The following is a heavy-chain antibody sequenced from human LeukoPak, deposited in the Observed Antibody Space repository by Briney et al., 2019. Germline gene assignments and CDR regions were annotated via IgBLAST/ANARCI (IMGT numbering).Heavy chain of an antibody. CDR2: IYYSGST. V-gene: IGHV4-31*03. CDR1: GGSSSSGGYY. CDR3: AREAFGTSYNWFDP. Sequence: NLSFTCTVSGGSSSSGGYYWSWIRQHPGTGLEWIGYIYYSGSTYYNPSLKSRVTIPVDTSKNQFSLKLSSVTAADTAVYYCAREAFGTSYNWFDPWGQGTLVTVSS. D-gene: IGHD3-3*01. J-gene: IGHJ5*02.